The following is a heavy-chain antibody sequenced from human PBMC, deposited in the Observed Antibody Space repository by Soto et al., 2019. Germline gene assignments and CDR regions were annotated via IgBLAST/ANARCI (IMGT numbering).Heavy chain of an antibody. D-gene: IGHD6-13*01. CDR3: AKGLINGRWYAED. V-gene: IGHV3-23*05. CDR2: ISDTGTGT. Sequence: EVHLLESGGGLVHPGESLRLSCGASGFTFRSCVMTWVRQAPGKGLEWVSCISDTGTGTHYADSVKGRFTISRDNSKNTMYLQMNNLRAEDTGVYFCAKGLINGRWYAEDWGQGTLVTVSS. J-gene: IGHJ4*02. CDR1: GFTFRSCV.